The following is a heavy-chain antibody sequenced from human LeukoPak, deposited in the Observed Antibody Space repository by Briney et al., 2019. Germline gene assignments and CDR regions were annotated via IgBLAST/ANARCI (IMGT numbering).Heavy chain of an antibody. Sequence: PGGSLRLSCAASGFTFSSYSMNWVRHAPGKGLEWVSSISSSSSYIYYADSVKGRFTISRDNAKNSLYLQMNSLRAEDTAVYYCAGTADSSSWPVHFDYWGQGTLVTVSS. D-gene: IGHD6-13*01. CDR3: AGTADSSSWPVHFDY. J-gene: IGHJ4*02. CDR1: GFTFSSYS. CDR2: ISSSSSYI. V-gene: IGHV3-21*01.